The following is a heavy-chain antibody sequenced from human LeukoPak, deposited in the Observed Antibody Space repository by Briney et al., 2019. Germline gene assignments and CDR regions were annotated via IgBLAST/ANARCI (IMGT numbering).Heavy chain of an antibody. Sequence: SETLSLTCTVSGGSISSGGYYWSWIRQHPGEGLEWIGYIYYSGSTYYNPSLKSRVTISVDTSKNQFSLKLSSVTAADTAVYYCARDPVVRGVIISDYYYYGMDVWGQGTTVTVSS. J-gene: IGHJ6*02. CDR1: GGSISSGGYY. V-gene: IGHV4-31*03. D-gene: IGHD3-10*01. CDR2: IYYSGST. CDR3: ARDPVVRGVIISDYYYYGMDV.